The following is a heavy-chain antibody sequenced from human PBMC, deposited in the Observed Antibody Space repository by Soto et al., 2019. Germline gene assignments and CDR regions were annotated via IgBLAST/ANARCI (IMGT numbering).Heavy chain of an antibody. J-gene: IGHJ5*02. Sequence: VQLLESGGGLVQPGGSLRLSCAASGFTFSSYAMSWVRQAPGKGLEWVSAISGSGGSTYYADSVKGRFTISRDNSKNTRYLQMNSLRAEDTAVYYCAKGYSSGWYVNWFDPWGQGTLVTVSS. D-gene: IGHD6-19*01. CDR2: ISGSGGST. CDR1: GFTFSSYA. V-gene: IGHV3-23*01. CDR3: AKGYSSGWYVNWFDP.